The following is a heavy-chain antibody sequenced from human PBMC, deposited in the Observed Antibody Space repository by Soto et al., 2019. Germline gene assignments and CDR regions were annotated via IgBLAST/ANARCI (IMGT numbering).Heavy chain of an antibody. J-gene: IGHJ6*02. CDR3: AKFRGPDDYDSSGYYYYYYGMDV. Sequence: RGSLRLSCAASGFTFSSYAMSWVRQAPGKGLEWVSAISGSGGSTYYADSVKGRFTISRDNSKNTLYLQMNSLRAEDTAVYYCAKFRGPDDYDSSGYYYYYYGMDVWGQGTTVTVSS. V-gene: IGHV3-23*01. CDR2: ISGSGGST. CDR1: GFTFSSYA. D-gene: IGHD3-22*01.